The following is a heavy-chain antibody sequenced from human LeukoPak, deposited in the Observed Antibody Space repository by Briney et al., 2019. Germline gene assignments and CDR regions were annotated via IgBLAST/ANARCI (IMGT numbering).Heavy chain of an antibody. CDR1: GFTFSSYE. Sequence: GRSLRLSCAASGFTFSSYEMNWVRQAPGKGLEWVSYISSSGSTIYYADSVQGRFTISRDNAKNSLYLQMSSLRAEDTAVYYCAKDSSGWYRDYFDYWGQGTLVTVSS. V-gene: IGHV3-48*03. J-gene: IGHJ4*02. CDR3: AKDSSGWYRDYFDY. CDR2: ISSSGSTI. D-gene: IGHD6-19*01.